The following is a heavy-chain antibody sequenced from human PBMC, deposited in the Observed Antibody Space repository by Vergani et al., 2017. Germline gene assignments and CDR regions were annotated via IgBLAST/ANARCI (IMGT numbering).Heavy chain of an antibody. J-gene: IGHJ4*02. Sequence: QVQLVQSGAEVKKPGASVKVSCKASGYTFTSYAMHWVRQAPGQRLEWMGWINAGNGNTKYSQKFQGRVTITRDTSARTAYMELSSLRSEDTAGYYCARGLYCSGGSCYGRGGPFDYWGQGTLVTVSS. CDR3: ARGLYCSGGSCYGRGGPFDY. V-gene: IGHV1-3*01. D-gene: IGHD2-15*01. CDR1: GYTFTSYA. CDR2: INAGNGNT.